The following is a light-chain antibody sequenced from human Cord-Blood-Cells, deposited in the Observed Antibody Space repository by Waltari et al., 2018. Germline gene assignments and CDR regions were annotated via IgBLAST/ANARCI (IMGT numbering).Light chain of an antibody. V-gene: IGLV2-11*01. CDR3: CSYAGSYTWV. CDR2: EVS. CDR1: SSHVGGYNY. Sequence: QSALTQPRSVSGSPGQSVHISCTGTSSHVGGYNYVSWYQQHPGKAPKRMIYEVSKRPSGVPDRFSGSKSGNTASLTISGLQAEDDADYYCCSYAGSYTWVFGGGTKLTVL. J-gene: IGLJ3*02.